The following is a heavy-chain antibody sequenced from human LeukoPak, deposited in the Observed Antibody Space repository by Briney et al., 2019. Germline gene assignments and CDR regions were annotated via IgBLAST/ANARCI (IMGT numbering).Heavy chain of an antibody. CDR3: ARLISSGARDPAFDI. D-gene: IGHD6-19*01. V-gene: IGHV5-51*01. CDR2: IYPGDSDT. CDR1: GYSFTSYW. Sequence: GESLKISCKGSGYSFTSYWIGWVRQMPGKGLEWMGIIYPGDSDTRYSPSFQGQVTISADKSISTAYLQWSSLTASGTAMYYCARLISSGARDPAFDIWGQGTMVTVSS. J-gene: IGHJ3*02.